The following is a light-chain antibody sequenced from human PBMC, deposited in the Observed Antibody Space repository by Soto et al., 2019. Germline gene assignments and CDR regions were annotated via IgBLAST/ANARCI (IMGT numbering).Light chain of an antibody. CDR3: QPWDTGMVI. J-gene: IGLJ2*01. V-gene: IGLV4-69*01. CDR1: SGHSNHA. CDR2: LNSDGSH. Sequence: QPVLTQSPSASASLGASVKLTCTLSSGHSNHAIAWHQLQPEKGPRYLIKLNSDGSHTKGDGIPDRFSGSSSGAERYLTISSLQSEDEADYYCQPWDTGMVIFGGGTKLTVL.